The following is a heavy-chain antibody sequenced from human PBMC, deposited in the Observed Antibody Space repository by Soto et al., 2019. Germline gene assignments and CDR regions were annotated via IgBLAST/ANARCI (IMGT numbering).Heavy chain of an antibody. D-gene: IGHD3-9*01. J-gene: IGHJ4*02. CDR2: FDPEDGET. CDR3: ATTPNYDILTGYQRPFDY. V-gene: IGHV1-24*01. Sequence: ASVKVSCKVSGYTLTELSMHWVRQAPGKGLEWMGGFDPEDGETIYAQKFQGRVTMTEDTSTDTAYMELSSLRSEDTAVYYCATTPNYDILTGYQRPFDYWGQGTLVTVSS. CDR1: GYTLTELS.